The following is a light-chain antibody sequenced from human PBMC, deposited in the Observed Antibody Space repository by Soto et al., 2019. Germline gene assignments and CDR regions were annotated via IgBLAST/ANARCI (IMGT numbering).Light chain of an antibody. V-gene: IGLV7-46*01. Sequence: QALVTQEPSLTVSPGGTVTLTYDSSTGAVTSGHYPYWFQQKPGQAPRTLIYDTNNKHSWTPARFSGSLLGGKAALTLSGAQPEDEAEYYCLLFYSGPRVFGGGTQLTVL. CDR1: TGAVTSGHY. J-gene: IGLJ7*01. CDR3: LLFYSGPRV. CDR2: DTN.